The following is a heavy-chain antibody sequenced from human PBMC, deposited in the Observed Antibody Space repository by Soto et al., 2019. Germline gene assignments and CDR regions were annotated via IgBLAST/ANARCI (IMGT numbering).Heavy chain of an antibody. CDR2: INPSGGST. D-gene: IGHD3-3*01. CDR3: ARTLLSPYDFWSGYPPSYYYGMDV. V-gene: IGHV1-46*01. J-gene: IGHJ6*02. Sequence: ASVKVSCKASGYTFTSYYMHCVRQAPGQGLEWMGIINPSGGSTSYAQKFQGRVTMTRDTSTSTVYMELSSLRSEDTAVYYCARTLLSPYDFWSGYPPSYYYGMDVWGQGNTVTVSS. CDR1: GYTFTSYY.